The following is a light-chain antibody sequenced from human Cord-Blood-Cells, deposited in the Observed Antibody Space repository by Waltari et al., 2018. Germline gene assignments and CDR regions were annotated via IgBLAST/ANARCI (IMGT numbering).Light chain of an antibody. CDR2: DAS. CDR1: QDISNY. J-gene: IGKJ3*01. V-gene: IGKV1-33*01. Sequence: DIQMTQSPSSLSASVGDRVTITCQASQDISNYLNWYQQKPGKAPKLLIYDASDLETGVPSRCSGIGSGTDFTVSISSLQPEDIATYYCQQYDKLPFPFGPGTKVDIK. CDR3: QQYDKLPFP.